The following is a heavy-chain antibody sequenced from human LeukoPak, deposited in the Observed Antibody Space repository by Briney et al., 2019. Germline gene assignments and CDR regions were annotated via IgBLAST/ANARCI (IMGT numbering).Heavy chain of an antibody. Sequence: PGGSLRLSCAASGFTFSSYAMSWVRQAPGKGLEWVSAISGSGGSTYYADSVKGRFTISRDNSKNTLYLQMNSLRAEDTAVYYCAKVLAKVLRYFDWPRDDAFDIWGQGTMVTVS. V-gene: IGHV3-23*01. CDR2: ISGSGGST. J-gene: IGHJ3*02. D-gene: IGHD3-9*01. CDR3: AKVLAKVLRYFDWPRDDAFDI. CDR1: GFTFSSYA.